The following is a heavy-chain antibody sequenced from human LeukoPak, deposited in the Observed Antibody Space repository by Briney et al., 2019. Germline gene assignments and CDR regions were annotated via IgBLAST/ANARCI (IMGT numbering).Heavy chain of an antibody. V-gene: IGHV3-21*01. CDR1: GFTFSSYS. CDR3: AREAAASSAQNFDY. D-gene: IGHD6-13*01. CDR2: ISSSSSYI. J-gene: IGHJ4*02. Sequence: PGGSLRLSCAASGFTFSSYSMNWVRQAQGKGLEWVSSISSSSSYIYYADSVKGRFTISRDNAKNSLYLQMNSLRAEDTAVYYCAREAAASSAQNFDYWGQGTLVTVSS.